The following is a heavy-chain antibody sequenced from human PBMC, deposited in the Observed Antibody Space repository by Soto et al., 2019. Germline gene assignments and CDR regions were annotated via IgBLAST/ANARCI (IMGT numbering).Heavy chain of an antibody. Sequence: PSETLSLTCAVSGGSISSTDWWTWVRQPPGKGPEWIGEIYHSGTTNYNPSLKSRVTISIDKSKNQFSLKLSSVTAADTAVYYCAVPGAGDFDYWGQGALVTVSS. CDR1: GGSISSTDW. CDR2: IYHSGTT. J-gene: IGHJ4*02. CDR3: AVPGAGDFDY. D-gene: IGHD6-13*01. V-gene: IGHV4-4*02.